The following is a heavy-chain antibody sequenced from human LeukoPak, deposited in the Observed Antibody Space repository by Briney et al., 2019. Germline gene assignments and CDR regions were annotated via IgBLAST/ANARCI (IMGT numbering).Heavy chain of an antibody. V-gene: IGHV6-1*01. CDR3: ARDLRFRSHSGSYLHTFDY. Sequence: SQTLSLTCAISGDSVSSNSAAWNWIRQSPSRGLEWLGRTYYRSKWYNDYAVSVKSRITINPDTSKNQFSLQLNSVTPEDTAVYYCARDLRFRSHSGSYLHTFDYWGQGTLVTVSS. D-gene: IGHD1-26*01. CDR1: GDSVSSNSAA. J-gene: IGHJ4*02. CDR2: TYYRSKWYN.